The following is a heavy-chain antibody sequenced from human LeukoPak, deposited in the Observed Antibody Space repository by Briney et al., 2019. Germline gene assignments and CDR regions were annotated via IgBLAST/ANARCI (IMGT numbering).Heavy chain of an antibody. J-gene: IGHJ4*02. D-gene: IGHD3-10*01. CDR1: GGSFSGYY. CDR2: INHSGST. V-gene: IGHV4-34*01. Sequence: PSETLSLTCAVYGGSFSGYYWSWIRQPPGKGLEWIGEINHSGSTNYNPSLKSRVTIPVDTSKNQFSLKLSSVTAADTAVYYCARGGTDKLLWFGELLSRAIDYWGQGTLVTVSS. CDR3: ARGGTDKLLWFGELLSRAIDY.